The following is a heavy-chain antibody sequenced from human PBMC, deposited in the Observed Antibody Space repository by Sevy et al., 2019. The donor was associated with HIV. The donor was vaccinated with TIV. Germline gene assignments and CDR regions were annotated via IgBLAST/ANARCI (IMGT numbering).Heavy chain of an antibody. V-gene: IGHV3-49*03. CDR3: TRDLGPVGYDPYNWFDP. CDR1: GFTFGDYA. D-gene: IGHD5-12*01. J-gene: IGHJ5*02. CDR2: IRSKAYGGTT. Sequence: GGSLRLSCTASGFTFGDYAMSWFRQAPGKGLEWVGFIRSKAYGGTTEYAAVVKGTFTISRDDSKNIAYLQMNSLKTEVTAVYYCTRDLGPVGYDPYNWFDPWGQGTLVTVSS.